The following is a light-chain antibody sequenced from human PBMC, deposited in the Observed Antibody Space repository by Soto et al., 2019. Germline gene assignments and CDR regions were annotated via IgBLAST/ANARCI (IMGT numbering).Light chain of an antibody. CDR1: SSDVGGYNF. CDR3: SSYTSSSTRVL. CDR2: EVN. Sequence: QSVLTQPASVSGSPGQSITISCTGTSSDVGGYNFVSWYQQHPGKAPKLMIYEVNYRPSGISNRFSGSKSGNTASLTISGLQAEDEADYYCSSYTSSSTRVLFGGGTKVTVL. V-gene: IGLV2-14*01. J-gene: IGLJ2*01.